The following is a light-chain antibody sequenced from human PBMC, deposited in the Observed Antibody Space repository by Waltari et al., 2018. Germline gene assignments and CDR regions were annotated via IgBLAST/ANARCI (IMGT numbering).Light chain of an antibody. CDR3: QQCDASSWT. CDR1: QSVDRW. Sequence: DIQMTQSPSNLTASLGDRVPITCRASQSVDRWLTWFQQKPDKAPKLLIYGASGLPSGVPSRFSGSGSGTEFTLTISSLQPDDAATYYYQQCDASSWTFGQGTKVEIK. J-gene: IGKJ1*01. CDR2: GAS. V-gene: IGKV1-5*03.